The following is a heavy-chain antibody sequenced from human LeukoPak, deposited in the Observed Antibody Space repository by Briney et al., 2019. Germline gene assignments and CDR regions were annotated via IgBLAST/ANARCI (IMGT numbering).Heavy chain of an antibody. Sequence: ASVKVSCKASGYTFTSYGISWVRQAPGQGLEWMGWISAYNGNTNYAQKLQGRVTMTTDTSTSTAYMELRSLRSDDTAVCYCARWEPPRKTNYYDSSGYYSRDFDYWGQGTLVTVSS. CDR1: GYTFTSYG. J-gene: IGHJ4*02. V-gene: IGHV1-18*01. CDR3: ARWEPPRKTNYYDSSGYYSRDFDY. D-gene: IGHD3-22*01. CDR2: ISAYNGNT.